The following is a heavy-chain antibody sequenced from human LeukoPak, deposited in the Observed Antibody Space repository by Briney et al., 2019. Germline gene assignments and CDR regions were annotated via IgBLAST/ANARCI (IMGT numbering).Heavy chain of an antibody. CDR1: GGSLSSGGYY. Sequence: SETLSLTCTVSGGSLSSGGYYWSWIRQHPGKGLEWIGYIYYSGSTYYNPSLKSRVTISVDTSKNQFSLKLSSVTAADTAVYYCARARPMVRGVIDAFDIWGQGTMVTVSS. J-gene: IGHJ3*02. V-gene: IGHV4-31*03. CDR3: ARARPMVRGVIDAFDI. D-gene: IGHD3-10*01. CDR2: IYYSGST.